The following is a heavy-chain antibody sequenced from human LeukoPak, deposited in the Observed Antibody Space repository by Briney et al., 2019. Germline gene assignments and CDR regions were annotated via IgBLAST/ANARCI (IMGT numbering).Heavy chain of an antibody. V-gene: IGHV1-46*01. CDR2: INPSGGST. CDR1: GYTFTSYY. D-gene: IGHD2-15*01. CDR3: ARDPSYCSGGSCYFGAFDI. Sequence: ASVKVSCKASGYTFTSYYMHWVRQAPGQGLEWMGIINPSGGSTSYAQKFQGRVTMTRDTSTSTVYMELRSLRSDDTAVYYCARDPSYCSGGSCYFGAFDIWGQGTMVTVSS. J-gene: IGHJ3*02.